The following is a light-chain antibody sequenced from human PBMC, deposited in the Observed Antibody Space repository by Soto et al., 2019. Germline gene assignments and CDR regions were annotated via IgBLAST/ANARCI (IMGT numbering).Light chain of an antibody. Sequence: QSALTQPPSASGSPGQSVTISCTGASSDVGGYDSVSWYQQHPGKAPKLMIYEVYKRPSGVPDRFSGSKSGNTASLTVSGLQADDEADYYCMSYTGSTTTHWVLGGGTKLTVL. CDR1: SSDVGGYDS. CDR3: MSYTGSTTTHWV. CDR2: EVY. V-gene: IGLV2-8*01. J-gene: IGLJ3*02.